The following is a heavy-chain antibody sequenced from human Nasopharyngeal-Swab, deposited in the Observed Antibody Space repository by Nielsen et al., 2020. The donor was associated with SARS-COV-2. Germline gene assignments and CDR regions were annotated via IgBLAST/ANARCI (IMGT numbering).Heavy chain of an antibody. V-gene: IGHV3-53*01. D-gene: IGHD3-16*01. CDR2: IYSGGST. Sequence: GGSLRLSCAASGFTDSSNYMSWVRQAPGKGLEWVSVIYSGGSTYYADSVKGRFTISRDNSKNTLYLQMNSLRAEDTAVYYCARGGGDDYVWGSYNYYFDYWGQGTLVTVSS. CDR3: ARGGGDDYVWGSYNYYFDY. CDR1: GFTDSSNY. J-gene: IGHJ4*02.